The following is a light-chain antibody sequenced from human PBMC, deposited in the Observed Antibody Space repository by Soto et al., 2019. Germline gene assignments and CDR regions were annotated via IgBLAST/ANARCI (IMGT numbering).Light chain of an antibody. CDR1: QSISSW. CDR2: DAS. Sequence: DIPMTQSPSTLSASIGDRVTITCRASQSISSWLAWYQQKPGKAPKLLIYDASSLESGVPSRFSGSGAGTEFTLTISSLQPDDSATYYCQQYNSYPKTFGQGTKVEIK. V-gene: IGKV1-5*01. J-gene: IGKJ1*01. CDR3: QQYNSYPKT.